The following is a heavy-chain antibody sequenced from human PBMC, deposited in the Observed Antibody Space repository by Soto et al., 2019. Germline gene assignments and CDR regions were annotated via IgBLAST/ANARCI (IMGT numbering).Heavy chain of an antibody. Sequence: SLRLSCAASGFSFVNYAMNWVRQAPGKGLEWVSGLSGSGTSTYYADSVKGRFTISRDNSRDTLFLQMNSLTADDTAVYYCAKATTNGGWFNPFDSWGQGALVTVSS. CDR3: AKATTNGGWFNPFDS. CDR2: LSGSGTST. J-gene: IGHJ4*02. D-gene: IGHD6-19*01. CDR1: GFSFVNYA. V-gene: IGHV3-23*01.